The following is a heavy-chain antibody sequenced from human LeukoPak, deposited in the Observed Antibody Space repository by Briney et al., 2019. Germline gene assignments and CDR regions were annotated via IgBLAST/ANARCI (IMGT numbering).Heavy chain of an antibody. CDR3: AKDRGLIAVAGQGDLFDY. CDR2: ISGSGGST. J-gene: IGHJ4*02. CDR1: GFTFSSYA. D-gene: IGHD6-19*01. Sequence: PGGSLRLSCAASGFTFSSYAMSWVPQAPGQGLEWVSAISGSGGSTYYADSVKGRFTISRDNSKNTLYLQMNSLRAEDTAVYCCAKDRGLIAVAGQGDLFDYWGQGTLVTVSS. V-gene: IGHV3-23*01.